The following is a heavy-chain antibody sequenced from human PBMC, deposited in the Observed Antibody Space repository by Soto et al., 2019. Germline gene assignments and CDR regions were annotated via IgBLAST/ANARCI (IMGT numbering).Heavy chain of an antibody. V-gene: IGHV2-5*02. J-gene: IGHJ4*02. D-gene: IGHD7-27*01. Sequence: GSTLGNTTQKLKRVGPVRRFFLKKSGVGVGWIRQPPGKALEWLALIYWDDDKRYSPSLKSRLTITKDTSKNQVVLTMTNMDPVDTATYYCAHSLIPNWGSRGAFDYWGQGTLVTVSS. CDR2: IYWDDDK. CDR1: RFFLKKSGVG. CDR3: AHSLIPNWGSRGAFDY.